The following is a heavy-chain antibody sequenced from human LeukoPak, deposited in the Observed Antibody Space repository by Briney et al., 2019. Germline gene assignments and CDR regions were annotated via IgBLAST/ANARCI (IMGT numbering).Heavy chain of an antibody. CDR3: ARGSGSFSGGFDY. J-gene: IGHJ4*02. CDR1: GFTFSSYG. Sequence: GRSLRLSCAASGFTFSSYGMHWVRQTPGKGLEWEAIIWSDGRSKYYADSVKGRFTSARDNSKNTLYLQMNSLRAEDTAVYYCARGSGSFSGGFDYWGQGTLVTVSS. D-gene: IGHD1-26*01. CDR2: IWSDGRSK. V-gene: IGHV3-33*08.